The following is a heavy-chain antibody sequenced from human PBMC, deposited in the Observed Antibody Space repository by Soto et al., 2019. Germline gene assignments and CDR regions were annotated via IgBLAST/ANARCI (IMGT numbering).Heavy chain of an antibody. CDR2: IYYSGST. CDR1: GGSISSSSYY. V-gene: IGHV4-39*01. J-gene: IGHJ3*02. Sequence: SETLSLTCTVSGGSISSSSYYWGWIRQPPGKGLEWIGSIYYSGSTYYNPSLKSRVTISVDTSKNQFSLKLSSVTAADTAVYYCARRPWGRNAFDIWGQGTMVPVSS. CDR3: ARRPWGRNAFDI. D-gene: IGHD7-27*01.